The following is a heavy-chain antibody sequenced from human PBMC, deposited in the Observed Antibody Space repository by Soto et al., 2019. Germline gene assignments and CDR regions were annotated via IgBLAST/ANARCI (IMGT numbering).Heavy chain of an antibody. CDR3: ARDRPRRWLQRGYSYGFDY. Sequence: GSLRLSCAASGFTFSSYAMHWVRQAPGKGLEWVAVISYDGSNKYYADSVKGRFTISRDNSKNTLYLQMNSLRAEDTAVYYCARDRPRRWLQRGYSYGFDYWGQGTLVTVSS. V-gene: IGHV3-30-3*01. CDR1: GFTFSSYA. J-gene: IGHJ4*02. CDR2: ISYDGSNK. D-gene: IGHD5-18*01.